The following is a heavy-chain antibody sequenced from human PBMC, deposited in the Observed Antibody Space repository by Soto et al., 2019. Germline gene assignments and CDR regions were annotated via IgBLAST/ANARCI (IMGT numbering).Heavy chain of an antibody. V-gene: IGHV1-69*13. Sequence: GASVKVSCKASGGTFSSYAISWVRQAPGQGLEWMGGIIPIFGTANYAQKFQGRVTITADESTSTAYMELSSLRSEDTAVYYCARVRDIVVVVAAFDPWGQGTLVTVSS. D-gene: IGHD2-15*01. J-gene: IGHJ5*02. CDR2: IIPIFGTA. CDR3: ARVRDIVVVVAAFDP. CDR1: GGTFSSYA.